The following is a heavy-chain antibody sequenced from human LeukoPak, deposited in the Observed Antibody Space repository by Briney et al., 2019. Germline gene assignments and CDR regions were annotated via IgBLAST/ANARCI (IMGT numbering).Heavy chain of an antibody. CDR1: GGTFSRNA. Sequence: GASVKVSCKASGGTFSRNAISWVRQAPGQGLEWMGEIIPIFGTANYALKFQGRVTITTDESTSTAYMELSSLRSEDTAVYYCATNERFLPQGRASDLWGQGTMVTVSS. V-gene: IGHV1-69*05. D-gene: IGHD3-3*01. CDR2: IIPIFGTA. CDR3: ATNERFLPQGRASDL. J-gene: IGHJ3*01.